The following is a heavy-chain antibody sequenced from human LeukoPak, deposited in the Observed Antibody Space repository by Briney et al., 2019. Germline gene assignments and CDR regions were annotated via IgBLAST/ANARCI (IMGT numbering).Heavy chain of an antibody. D-gene: IGHD2-21*02. J-gene: IGHJ6*02. CDR1: GYTFTSYG. Sequence: ASVKVSCKASGYTFTSYGISWVRQAPGQGLEWMGWISAYYGNTNYAQKLQGRVTMTTDTSTSTAYMELRSLRSDDTAVYYCARDRAVVTADYYYGMDVWGQGTTVTVSS. CDR3: ARDRAVVTADYYYGMDV. V-gene: IGHV1-18*01. CDR2: ISAYYGNT.